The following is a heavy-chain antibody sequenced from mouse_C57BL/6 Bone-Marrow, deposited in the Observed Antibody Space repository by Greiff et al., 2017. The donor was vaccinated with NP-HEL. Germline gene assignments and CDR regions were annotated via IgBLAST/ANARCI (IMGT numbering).Heavy chain of an antibody. D-gene: IGHD3-3*01. Sequence: EVKVVESGAELVRPGASVKLSCTASGFNIKDDYMHWVKQRPEQGLEWIGWIDPENGDTEYASKFQGKATITADTASNTAYLQLSSLTSEDTAVYYCTTGTDLFAYWGQGTLVTVSA. CDR1: GFNIKDDY. V-gene: IGHV14-4*01. CDR3: TTGTDLFAY. J-gene: IGHJ3*01. CDR2: IDPENGDT.